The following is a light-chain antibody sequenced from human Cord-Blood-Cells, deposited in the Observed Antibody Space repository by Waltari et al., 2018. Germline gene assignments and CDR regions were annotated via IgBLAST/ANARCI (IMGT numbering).Light chain of an antibody. CDR1: QSISSH. Sequence: DIQMNQSPSSLSASVGDRVTITCRASQSISSHLNWYQQKPGKAPKLLIYAASSLQSGVPSRFSGSGSGTDFTLTISSLQPEEFATYYCQQSYSTPRTFGQGTKVEIK. CDR2: AAS. J-gene: IGKJ1*01. V-gene: IGKV1-39*01. CDR3: QQSYSTPRT.